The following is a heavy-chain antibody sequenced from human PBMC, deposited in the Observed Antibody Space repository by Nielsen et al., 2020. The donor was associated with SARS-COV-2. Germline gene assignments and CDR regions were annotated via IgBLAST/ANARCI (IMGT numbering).Heavy chain of an antibody. CDR2: RHYTGNT. CDR3: ATGAGWFDP. D-gene: IGHD6-19*01. CDR1: GGSFSSGVSS. J-gene: IGHJ5*02. Sequence: SETLSLTCSVSGGSFSSGVSSYSWIRQHPGKGLEWIGLRHYTGNTYYNPSLQSRLFISVDTSKNQFSLRLSAVTAADTAFYYCATGAGWFDPWGQGTRVTVSS. V-gene: IGHV4-31*03.